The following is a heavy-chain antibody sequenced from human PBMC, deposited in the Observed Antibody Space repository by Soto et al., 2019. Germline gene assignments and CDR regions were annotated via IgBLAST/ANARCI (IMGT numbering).Heavy chain of an antibody. D-gene: IGHD5-12*01. Sequence: QVQLVQSGAEMKKPGASVKLSCKTSGINYNTYAIHWVRQAPGQGLEWMGWINAGNGDKRYSQNFQGRVPLTRDTSASAVYMDLDSLKSEDTGVYYCASAISGYVTWGQGTLVTVSS. CDR3: ASAISGYVT. CDR2: INAGNGDK. V-gene: IGHV1-3*01. CDR1: GINYNTYA. J-gene: IGHJ4*02.